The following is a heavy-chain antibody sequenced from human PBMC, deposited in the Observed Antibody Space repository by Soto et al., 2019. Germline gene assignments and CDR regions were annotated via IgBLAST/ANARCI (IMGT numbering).Heavy chain of an antibody. CDR3: AKDTSSSPYYMDV. J-gene: IGHJ6*03. D-gene: IGHD2-2*01. CDR1: GFTFSNFA. Sequence: EVQVLESGGGSVQPGGSLRLSCAASGFTFSNFAMSWVRHAPGKELEWVSEITGSTGTTYYADSVKGRFIISRDNSKNTVQLQMNSLRAEDTAVYYCAKDTSSSPYYMDVWGKGTTVTVSS. CDR2: ITGSTGTT. V-gene: IGHV3-23*01.